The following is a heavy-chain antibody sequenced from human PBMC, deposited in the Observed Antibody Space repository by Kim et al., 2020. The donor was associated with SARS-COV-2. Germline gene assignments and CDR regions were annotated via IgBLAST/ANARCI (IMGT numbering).Heavy chain of an antibody. V-gene: IGHV3-21*01. CDR1: GFTFSSYS. D-gene: IGHD2-2*01. CDR2: ISSSSSYI. J-gene: IGHJ6*02. CDR3: ARFRDIVVVPAAKYPGGYYYGMDV. Sequence: GGSLRLSCAASGFTFSSYSMNWVRQAPGKGLEWVSSISSSSSYIYYADSVKGRFTISRDNAKNSLYLQMNSLRAEDTAVYYCARFRDIVVVPAAKYPGGYYYGMDVWGQGTTVTVSS.